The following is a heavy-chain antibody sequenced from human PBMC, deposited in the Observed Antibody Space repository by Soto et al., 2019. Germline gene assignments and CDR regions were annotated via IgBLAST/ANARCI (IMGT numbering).Heavy chain of an antibody. J-gene: IGHJ5*02. V-gene: IGHV4-39*01. CDR3: ARHADYYDFWSGLNWFDP. CDR2: IYYSGST. CDR1: GGSISSSSYY. Sequence: QLQLQESGPGLVKPWETLSLTCTVSGGSISSSSYYWGWIRQPPGKGLEWIGSIYYSGSTYYNPFLKSRVTISVDTSKNQFSLKLSSVTAADTAVYYCARHADYYDFWSGLNWFDPWGQGTLVTVSS. D-gene: IGHD3-3*01.